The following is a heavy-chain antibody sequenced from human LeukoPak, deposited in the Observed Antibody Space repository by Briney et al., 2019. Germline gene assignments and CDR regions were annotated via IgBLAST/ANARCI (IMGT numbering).Heavy chain of an antibody. Sequence: PGGSLRLSCAASGFSFSSFAMTWVRQAPGKGLEWVSTIRSNGATAYNADSVKGRFTISRDNSKNTVYLQMNSLRVEDTAIYYCARGQEFDDGVFDSWGQGTLVTLSS. CDR1: GFSFSSFA. CDR2: IRSNGATA. CDR3: ARGQEFDDGVFDS. V-gene: IGHV3-23*01. J-gene: IGHJ4*02. D-gene: IGHD1-1*01.